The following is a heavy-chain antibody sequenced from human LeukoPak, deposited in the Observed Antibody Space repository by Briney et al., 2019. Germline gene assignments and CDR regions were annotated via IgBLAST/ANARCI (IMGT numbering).Heavy chain of an antibody. V-gene: IGHV4-61*08. J-gene: IGHJ4*02. CDR3: ARRRDSSGWYVFDY. Sequence: SETLSLTCTVSGGSVSSVGYYWSWIRQAPGKGLEWIGHIYYSGGTSYNPPLKSRVTIPVDTAKNQFSLRLTSVTAADTALYYCARRRDSSGWYVFDYWGQGTLVTVSS. CDR2: IYYSGGT. D-gene: IGHD6-19*01. CDR1: GGSVSSVGYY.